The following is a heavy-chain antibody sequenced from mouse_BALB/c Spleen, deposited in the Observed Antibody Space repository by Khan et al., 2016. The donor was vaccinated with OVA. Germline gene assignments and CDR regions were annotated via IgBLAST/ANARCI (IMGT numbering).Heavy chain of an antibody. Sequence: VQLQQSGAELVKPGASVKLSCTVSGFNTKDTYMHWVKQRPEQGLEWIGRIDPATGNTKYDSMFQGKATTTADTSSNSPYLHLASLTSEDTAVYSCARPAFHYYGSYVMDYCSLGTSVTISS. J-gene: IGHJ4*01. V-gene: IGHV14-3*02. CDR2: IDPATGNT. CDR3: ARPAFHYYGSYVMDY. CDR1: GFNTKDTY. D-gene: IGHD1-2*01.